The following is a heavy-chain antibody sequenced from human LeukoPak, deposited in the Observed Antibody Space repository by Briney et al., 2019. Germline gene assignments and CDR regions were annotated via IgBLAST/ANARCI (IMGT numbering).Heavy chain of an antibody. V-gene: IGHV3-33*01. CDR3: ARDGSGLAVRGWFDF. J-gene: IGHJ5*01. CDR1: GFTFNKYG. CDR2: IWYDGSYE. D-gene: IGHD3-10*01. Sequence: PGGSLRLSCVASGFTFNKYGVHWVRQAPGKGLEWVAVIWYDGSYEYFADSVKGRLAISRDNDKNTVILQMNSLRVEDTAVYYCARDGSGLAVRGWFDFWGQGTLVTLSS.